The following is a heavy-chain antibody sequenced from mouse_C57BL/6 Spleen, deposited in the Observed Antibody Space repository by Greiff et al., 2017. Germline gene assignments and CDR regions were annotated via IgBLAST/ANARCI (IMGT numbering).Heavy chain of an antibody. V-gene: IGHV1-55*01. CDR1: GYTFTSYW. J-gene: IGHJ4*01. D-gene: IGHD2-1*01. Sequence: QVQLQQPGAELVKPGASVKMSCKASGYTFTSYWITWVKQRPGQGLEWIGDIYPGSGSTNYNEKFKSKATLTVDTSSSTAYMQRSSLTSEDSAVYYCARDYGNYYAMDDWGQGTSVTVSS. CDR3: ARDYGNYYAMDD. CDR2: IYPGSGST.